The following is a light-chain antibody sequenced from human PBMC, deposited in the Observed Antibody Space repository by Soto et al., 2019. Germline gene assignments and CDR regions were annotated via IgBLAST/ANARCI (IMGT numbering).Light chain of an antibody. CDR1: QSVSSSY. V-gene: IGKV3-20*01. Sequence: EIVLTQSPGTLSLSPGERATLYCRASQSVSSSYLAWYQQQPGQAPRLLIHGASSSATGFPDRFSGSGSGTDFTLTISRLEPEDFAVYYCQQYGSSRYTFGQGTKLEIK. CDR2: GAS. J-gene: IGKJ2*01. CDR3: QQYGSSRYT.